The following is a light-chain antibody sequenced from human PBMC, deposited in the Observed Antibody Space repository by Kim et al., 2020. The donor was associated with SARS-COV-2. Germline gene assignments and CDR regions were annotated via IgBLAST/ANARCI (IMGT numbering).Light chain of an antibody. CDR3: QQRSKWPIT. Sequence: EIVLTQSPATLSLSPGESATLSCRASQSVTNYLAWYQQKPGQAPRLLIHDASNRATGIPARFGGSGSGTDFTLTISSLEPEDFAVYYCQQRSKWPITFGQGTRLEIK. J-gene: IGKJ5*01. CDR2: DAS. CDR1: QSVTNY. V-gene: IGKV3-11*01.